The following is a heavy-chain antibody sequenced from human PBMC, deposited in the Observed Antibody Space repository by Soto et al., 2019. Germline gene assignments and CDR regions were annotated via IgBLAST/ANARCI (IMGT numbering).Heavy chain of an antibody. CDR3: ARGYCSSTSCLTVDY. D-gene: IGHD2-2*01. J-gene: IGHJ4*02. V-gene: IGHV3-33*01. CDR1: GFTFSSYG. CDR2: IWYDGSNK. Sequence: QVQLVESGGGVVQPGRSLRLSCAASGFTFSSYGMHWVRQAPGKGLEWVAVIWYDGSNKYYADSVKGRFTISRDNSKNTSYRQMTSLRAEDTAVYYGARGYCSSTSCLTVDYWGQGTLVTVSS.